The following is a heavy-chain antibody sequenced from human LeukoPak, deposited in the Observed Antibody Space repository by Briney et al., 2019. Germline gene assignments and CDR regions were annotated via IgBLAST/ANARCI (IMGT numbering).Heavy chain of an antibody. J-gene: IGHJ4*02. CDR2: ISWNSGSI. D-gene: IGHD5-24*01. Sequence: GGSLRLSCAASGFTFDDYAMHWVRQAPGKGLEWASGISWNSGSIGYADSVKGRFTISRDNAKNSLYLQMNSLRAEDTALYYCAKGPMATRYYFDYWGQGTLVTVSS. V-gene: IGHV3-9*01. CDR1: GFTFDDYA. CDR3: AKGPMATRYYFDY.